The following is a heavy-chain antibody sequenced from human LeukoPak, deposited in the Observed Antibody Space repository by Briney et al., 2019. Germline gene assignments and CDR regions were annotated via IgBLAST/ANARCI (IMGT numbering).Heavy chain of an antibody. V-gene: IGHV4-4*07. CDR1: GGSISSYY. J-gene: IGHJ3*02. Sequence: SETLSLTCTVSGGSISSYYWSWLRQPAGKGLEWIGRIYTSGSTNYNPSLKSRVTRSVDTSKNQFSLKLSSVTAADTAVYYCARGEFQRDAFDIWGQGTMVTVSS. D-gene: IGHD3-10*01. CDR3: ARGEFQRDAFDI. CDR2: IYTSGST.